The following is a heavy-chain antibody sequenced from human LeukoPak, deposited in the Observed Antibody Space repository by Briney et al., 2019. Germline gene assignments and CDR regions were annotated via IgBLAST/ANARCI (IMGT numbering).Heavy chain of an antibody. CDR3: TRDVRDEYSSGWYPIGY. CDR1: GFSFSTYS. Sequence: GGSLRLSCAASGFSFSTYSMNWVRQAPGKGLEWVSSISSGGRYVYYADSVKGRFTISRDNAKNSLYLQMNSLRAEDTAVYYCTRDVRDEYSSGWYPIGYWGQGTLVTVSS. V-gene: IGHV3-21*01. J-gene: IGHJ4*02. D-gene: IGHD6-19*01. CDR2: ISSGGRYV.